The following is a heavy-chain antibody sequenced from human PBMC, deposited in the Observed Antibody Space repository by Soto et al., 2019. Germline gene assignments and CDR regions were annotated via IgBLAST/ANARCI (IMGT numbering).Heavy chain of an antibody. CDR3: ARRKTIVMPGFDY. D-gene: IGHD1-26*01. J-gene: IGHJ4*02. V-gene: IGHV1-3*04. CDR1: GYVFTSFA. CDR2: INTGNGDS. Sequence: ASVKVSCKTSGYVFTSFAIHWLRQAPGQGPEWMGWINTGNGDSKYSEKFQDRVTINRDTSETTAYMELSSLRSEDTAVYYWARRKTIVMPGFDYWGQGTLVTVSS.